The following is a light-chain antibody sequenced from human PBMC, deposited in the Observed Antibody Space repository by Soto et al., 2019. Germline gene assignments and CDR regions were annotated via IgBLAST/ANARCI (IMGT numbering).Light chain of an antibody. V-gene: IGLV4-60*02. Sequence: QPVLTQSSSASASLGSSVKLTCTLSSGHSSYIIAWHQQQPGKAPRYLMNLEGSGSYNRGSGVPDRFSGYSSGADRYLTISTVQFDDAADYYCETWESYTGVFGGGTKLTVL. CDR2: LEGSGSY. CDR3: ETWESYTGV. CDR1: SGHSSYI. J-gene: IGLJ3*02.